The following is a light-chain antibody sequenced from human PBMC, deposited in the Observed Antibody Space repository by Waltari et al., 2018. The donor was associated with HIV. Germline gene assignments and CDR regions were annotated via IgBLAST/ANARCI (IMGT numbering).Light chain of an antibody. CDR3: CSYAGSYTYVV. V-gene: IGLV1-44*01. CDR1: SSNIGSNT. Sequence: QSVLTQPPSASGTPGQRVTISCSGSSSNIGSNTVNWYQQLPGTAPKLLVYANTQRPSGVPDRFSGSRSGTSASLAISWLQSEDEADYYCCSYAGSYTYVVLGGGTKLTVL. J-gene: IGLJ2*01. CDR2: ANT.